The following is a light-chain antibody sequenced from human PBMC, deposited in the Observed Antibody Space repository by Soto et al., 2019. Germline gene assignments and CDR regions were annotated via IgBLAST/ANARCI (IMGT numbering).Light chain of an antibody. CDR2: SVS. V-gene: IGKV3-20*01. CDR1: QSVTTSY. Sequence: IVLTQSPGTLSLSPGERATLSCRASQSVTTSYLAWYQQKPGQAPRLLVHSVSDRVTGIPDRFSGSGSGTDFTLTISRLEPEDFAVYYCQHYGNSRWTFGQGTKVEIK. J-gene: IGKJ1*01. CDR3: QHYGNSRWT.